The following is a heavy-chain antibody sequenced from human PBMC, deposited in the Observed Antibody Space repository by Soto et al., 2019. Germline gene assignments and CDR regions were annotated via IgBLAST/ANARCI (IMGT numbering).Heavy chain of an antibody. CDR2: ISTTSSYI. CDR3: AREGSYWSADY. CDR1: GFTFSSYN. Sequence: EVQLVESGGGLVKPGGSLRVSCTASGFTFSSYNMNWVRQAPGKGLEWVSSISTTSSYIYYADSVKGRFTISRDNAKNSLYLQLSSLRAEDTALYYCAREGSYWSADYWGQGTLVTVSS. D-gene: IGHD1-26*01. V-gene: IGHV3-21*01. J-gene: IGHJ4*02.